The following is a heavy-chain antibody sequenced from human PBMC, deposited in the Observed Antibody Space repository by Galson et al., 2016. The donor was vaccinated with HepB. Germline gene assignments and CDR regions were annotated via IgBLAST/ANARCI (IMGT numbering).Heavy chain of an antibody. Sequence: SLRLSCAASGFTFSTYNMNWVHQAPGKGLEWVSSISNSNSYMYYTDSVKGRFTISRDNAKNSLYLQMNSLRAEDTAVYYCARDFGYCSSTSCYKGGLFYYYGMDVWGQGTTVTVSS. J-gene: IGHJ6*02. CDR3: ARDFGYCSSTSCYKGGLFYYYGMDV. D-gene: IGHD2-2*02. V-gene: IGHV3-21*01. CDR1: GFTFSTYN. CDR2: ISNSNSYM.